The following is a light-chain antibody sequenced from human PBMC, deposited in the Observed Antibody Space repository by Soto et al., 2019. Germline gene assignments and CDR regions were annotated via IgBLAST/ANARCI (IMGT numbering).Light chain of an antibody. CDR2: ASS. CDR3: QQDNMTPFT. V-gene: IGKV1-39*01. J-gene: IGKJ3*01. CDR1: QTVSNN. Sequence: DIQMTQSPSSLSASVGDRVTITFRTSQTVSNNLNWYQRKPGKAPSLLIYASSPLQSGVPSRFIGSGSETEFTLTISSLQPEDFANYYCQQDNMTPFTFGPGTKVDI.